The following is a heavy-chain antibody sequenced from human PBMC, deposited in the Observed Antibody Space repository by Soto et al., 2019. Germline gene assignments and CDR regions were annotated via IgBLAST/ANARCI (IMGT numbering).Heavy chain of an antibody. CDR1: GFTFTTFE. V-gene: IGHV3-23*01. Sequence: EVQLLESGGGLVQPGASLRLSCAASGFTFTTFEMSWARQAQGKGLEWVSVVRGRDGSTSYADSLKGRFTISKDSSKNTLYLQMNSLRAEDTALYYCAKGAWLDYWGQGTLVTVSS. J-gene: IGHJ4*02. CDR2: VRGRDGST. D-gene: IGHD5-12*01. CDR3: AKGAWLDY.